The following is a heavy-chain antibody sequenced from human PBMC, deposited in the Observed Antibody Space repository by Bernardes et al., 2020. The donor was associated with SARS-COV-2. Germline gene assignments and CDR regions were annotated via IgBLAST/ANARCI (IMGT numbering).Heavy chain of an antibody. Sequence: SLRLSCAASGFTFSSYAMSWVRQAPGQGLAWVSAISGSGGRTYYADSVKGRFTISRDNSKNTLYLQMNSLRAEDTAVYYWAKSSCSSTSYYLFLGYFDLWGRGTLITVSS. CDR2: ISGSGGRT. CDR1: GFTFSSYA. J-gene: IGHJ2*01. CDR3: AKSSCSSTSYYLFLGYFDL. D-gene: IGHD2-2*01. V-gene: IGHV3-23*01.